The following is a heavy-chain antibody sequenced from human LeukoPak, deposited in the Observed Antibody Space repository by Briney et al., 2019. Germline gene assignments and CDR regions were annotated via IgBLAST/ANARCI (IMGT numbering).Heavy chain of an antibody. Sequence: PGGSLRLSCAASGFTFSSYAMSWVRQAPGKGLEWVSAISGSGGSTYYADSVKGRFTISRDNSKNTLYLRMNSLRAEDTAVYYCAKGAITIFGVVIATNWFDPWGQGTLVTVSS. V-gene: IGHV3-23*01. D-gene: IGHD3-3*01. CDR3: AKGAITIFGVVIATNWFDP. CDR2: ISGSGGST. CDR1: GFTFSSYA. J-gene: IGHJ5*02.